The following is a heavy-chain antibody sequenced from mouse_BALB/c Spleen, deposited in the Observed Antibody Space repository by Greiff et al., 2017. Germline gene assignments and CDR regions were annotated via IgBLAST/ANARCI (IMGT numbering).Heavy chain of an antibody. CDR2: ISSGGST. CDR3: ARGSRTTVGFAY. Sequence: EVKLVESGGGLVKPGGSLKLSCAASGFTFSSYAMSWVRQTPEKSLEWVASISSGGSTYYPDSVKGRFTISRDNARNILYLQMSSLRSEDTAMYYCARGSRTTVGFAYWGQGTLVTVSA. J-gene: IGHJ3*01. D-gene: IGHD1-1*01. V-gene: IGHV5-6-5*01. CDR1: GFTFSSYA.